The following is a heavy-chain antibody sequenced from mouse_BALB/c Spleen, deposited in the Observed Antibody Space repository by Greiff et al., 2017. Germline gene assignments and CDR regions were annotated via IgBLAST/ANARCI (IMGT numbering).Heavy chain of an antibody. CDR3: GRAMITSMDY. CDR1: GYSFTGYF. Sequence: VQLKQSGPELVKPGASVKISCKASGYSFTGYFKNWVKQSHGKSLEWIGRINPYNGDTFYNQKFKGKATLTVDKSSSTAHMELLSLTSEDSAVYYCGRAMITSMDYWGQGTSVTVSS. D-gene: IGHD2-4*01. CDR2: INPYNGDT. V-gene: IGHV1-37*01. J-gene: IGHJ4*01.